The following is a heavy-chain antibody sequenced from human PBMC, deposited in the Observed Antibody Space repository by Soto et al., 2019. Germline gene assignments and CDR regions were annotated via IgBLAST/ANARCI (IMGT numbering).Heavy chain of an antibody. CDR2: IYYSWIT. V-gene: IGHV4-59*01. CDR3: ARGILAAAASKPFDI. Sequence: PSETLSLTCIVANGSISDYYWTLIRHPPWNRLESIGYIYYSWITHYIPSLKSRCTSSLDTSKNQRSLKLSSWTASSTAVYFCARGILAAAASKPFDIWGQGKMVTVSS. D-gene: IGHD6-13*01. J-gene: IGHJ3*02. CDR1: NGSISDYY.